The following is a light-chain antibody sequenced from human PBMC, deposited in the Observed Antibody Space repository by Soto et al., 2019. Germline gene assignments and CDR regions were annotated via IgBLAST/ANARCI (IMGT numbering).Light chain of an antibody. CDR1: SSNIGSNT. Sequence: QSVLTQPPSASGTPGQRVTISCSGGSSNIGSNTVNWYQQLPGTAPKLLIYSNYQRPSGVPDRFSGSKSGTSASLAISGLQSEDEGDYYCAAWDNSLNGYYVFGSGTKLTVL. CDR2: SNY. V-gene: IGLV1-44*01. CDR3: AAWDNSLNGYYV. J-gene: IGLJ1*01.